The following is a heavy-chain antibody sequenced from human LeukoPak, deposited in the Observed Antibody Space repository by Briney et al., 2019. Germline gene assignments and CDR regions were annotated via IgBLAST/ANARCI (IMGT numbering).Heavy chain of an antibody. CDR2: IYGDGTT. CDR3: ARDRAGTQSWAELDL. Sequence: PGGSLRLSCIVSGFTVSGTYMDWVRQAPGKGLEWVSLIYGDGTTVYADSVKGRFTISRDTSKNMVHLQMDSLRPKDSAVYYCARDRAGTQSWAELDLWGQGTLVTVSS. J-gene: IGHJ5*02. CDR1: GFTVSGTY. D-gene: IGHD3-10*01. V-gene: IGHV3-53*01.